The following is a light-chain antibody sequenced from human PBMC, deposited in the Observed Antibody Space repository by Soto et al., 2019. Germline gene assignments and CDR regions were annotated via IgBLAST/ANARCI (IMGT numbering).Light chain of an antibody. CDR2: DAS. Sequence: ETVLTQSPATLSLSPGETATLSCMASQSVRGYLAWYQQKPGQAPRLLIYDASNRATGVPARFSGSGFGTDFTLTISSLEPDDFAVYFCQQRMNWPPITFGQGTRLEIK. V-gene: IGKV3-11*01. CDR3: QQRMNWPPIT. J-gene: IGKJ5*01. CDR1: QSVRGY.